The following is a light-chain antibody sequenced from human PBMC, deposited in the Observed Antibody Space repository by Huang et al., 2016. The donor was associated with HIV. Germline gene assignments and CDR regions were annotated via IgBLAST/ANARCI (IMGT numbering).Light chain of an antibody. Sequence: EIVLTQSPGTLSLSPGERATLSCRASQSISSSDLAWYQQKPGRAPRLLIYGASSRATGSPDRFSGSGSGTGFTLTISRLEPEDFAVYYCQQYGSSPPLTFGGGTKVEIK. J-gene: IGKJ4*01. CDR3: QQYGSSPPLT. V-gene: IGKV3-20*01. CDR2: GAS. CDR1: QSISSSD.